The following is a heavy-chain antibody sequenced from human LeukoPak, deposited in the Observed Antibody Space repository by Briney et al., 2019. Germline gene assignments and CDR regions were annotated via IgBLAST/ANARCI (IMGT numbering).Heavy chain of an antibody. Sequence: GGSLRLSCAASGFTFSSYSMNWVRQAPGKGLEWVSSISSSSSYIYYADSVKGRFTISRDNAKNSLSLQMNSLRAEDTAVYYCARDERSGYYPHYFDYWGQGTLVTVSS. D-gene: IGHD3-3*01. CDR1: GFTFSSYS. J-gene: IGHJ4*02. CDR2: ISSSSSYI. V-gene: IGHV3-21*01. CDR3: ARDERSGYYPHYFDY.